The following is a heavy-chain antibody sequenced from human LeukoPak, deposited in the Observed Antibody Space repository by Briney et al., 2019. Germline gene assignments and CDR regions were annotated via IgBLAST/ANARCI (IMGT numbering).Heavy chain of an antibody. J-gene: IGHJ6*02. CDR1: GFTFSNYW. CDR3: ARDAPIFGFDV. CDR2: IKQDGSEK. V-gene: IGHV3-7*01. Sequence: GGSLRLSCAASGFTFSNYWMSWVRQAPGKGLEWVANIKQDGSEKYYVDSVKGRFTISRDNAKNSLYLQMNSLRAEDAAVYYCARDAPIFGFDVWGQGTTVTVSS. D-gene: IGHD3-9*01.